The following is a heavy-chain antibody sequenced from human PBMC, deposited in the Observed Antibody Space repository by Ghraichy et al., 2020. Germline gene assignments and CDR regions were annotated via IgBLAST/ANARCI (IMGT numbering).Heavy chain of an antibody. Sequence: SETLSLTCTVSGGSISSYYWSWIRQPPGKGLEWIGYIYYSGSTNYNPSLKSRVTISVDTSKNQFSLKLSSVTAADTAVYYCARGPTVDERGFDPWGQGTLVTVSS. J-gene: IGHJ5*02. CDR2: IYYSGST. CDR1: GGSISSYY. CDR3: ARGPTVDERGFDP. V-gene: IGHV4-59*01. D-gene: IGHD4-23*01.